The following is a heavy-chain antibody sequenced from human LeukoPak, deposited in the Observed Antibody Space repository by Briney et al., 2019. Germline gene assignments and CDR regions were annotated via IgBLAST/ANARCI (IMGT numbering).Heavy chain of an antibody. J-gene: IGHJ4*02. V-gene: IGHV3-53*01. CDR1: GVTASSNY. Sequence: GGSRSLSWAAPGVTASSNYMSWVRQAPGKGLGWVSVIYSGGSTYYADSVKGRFTISRDNSKNTLYLQMNSLRAEDTAVYYCARDGGYGSGSFDYWGQGTLVTVSS. D-gene: IGHD3-10*01. CDR2: IYSGGST. CDR3: ARDGGYGSGSFDY.